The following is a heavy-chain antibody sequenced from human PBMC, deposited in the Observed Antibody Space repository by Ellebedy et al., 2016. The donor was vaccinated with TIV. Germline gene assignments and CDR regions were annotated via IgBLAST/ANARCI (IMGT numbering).Heavy chain of an antibody. CDR3: ARGRCSDGICSSDFDL. D-gene: IGHD2-15*01. CDR1: GYTFANHW. CDR2: IYPGDSET. V-gene: IGHV5-51*01. Sequence: PGGSLRLSCKGSGYTFANHWIGWVRQMPGKGLEWMGVIYPGDSETKYSPSLQSHVTFSVDKATNTAYLQWPRLRSSDTAIYFCARGRCSDGICSSDFDLWGRGTLVTVSS. J-gene: IGHJ5*02.